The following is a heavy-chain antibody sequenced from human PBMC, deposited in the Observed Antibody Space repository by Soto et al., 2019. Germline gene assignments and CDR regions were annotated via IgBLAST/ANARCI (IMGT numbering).Heavy chain of an antibody. CDR2: IRSKAYGGTT. Sequence: PGGSLRLSCTASGFTFGDYAMSWFRQAPGKGLEWVGFIRSKAYGGTTEYAASVKGRFTISRDDSKSIAYLQMNSLKTEDTAVYYCTVFAWFGEFSTSYSYSGMDVWGQGTTVTVSS. CDR1: GFTFGDYA. CDR3: TVFAWFGEFSTSYSYSGMDV. V-gene: IGHV3-49*03. D-gene: IGHD3-10*01. J-gene: IGHJ6*02.